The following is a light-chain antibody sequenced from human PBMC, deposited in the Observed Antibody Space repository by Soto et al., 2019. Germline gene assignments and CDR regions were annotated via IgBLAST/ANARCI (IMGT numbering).Light chain of an antibody. CDR1: SSNIGSNT. CDR3: AAWEDSLNGFYV. CDR2: SNN. Sequence: QSALTQPPSASGTPGQRVTISCSGSSSNIGSNTVNWYQQLPGTAPKLLIYSNNQRPSGVPDRFSGSKSGTSASLAISGLQSEDEADYYCAAWEDSLNGFYVFGTGTKVTVL. J-gene: IGLJ1*01. V-gene: IGLV1-44*01.